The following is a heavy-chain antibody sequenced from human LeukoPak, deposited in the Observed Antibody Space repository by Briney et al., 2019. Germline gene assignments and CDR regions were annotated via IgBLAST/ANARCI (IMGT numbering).Heavy chain of an antibody. CDR3: ASDHSGWLGLGY. CDR2: IYAGGRS. Sequence: SQTLSLTCTVSNVSISSGSHYWNWIRQPAGKGLEWIGRIYAGGRSNYNPSLRSRVTISVDTSKNQFSLRLSSVTATDTGVYYWASDHSGWLGLGYWGQGTLVSVSS. D-gene: IGHD6-19*01. V-gene: IGHV4-61*02. J-gene: IGHJ4*02. CDR1: NVSISSGSHY.